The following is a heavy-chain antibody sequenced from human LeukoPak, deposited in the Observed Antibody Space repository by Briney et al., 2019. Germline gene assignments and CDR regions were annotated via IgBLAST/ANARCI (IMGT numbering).Heavy chain of an antibody. J-gene: IGHJ4*02. CDR2: IHQDGSEK. CDR3: ARDLRGRGYFDY. D-gene: IGHD3-10*01. CDR1: GFSFSSYW. V-gene: IGHV3-7*01. Sequence: GSLRLSCAASGFSFSSYWMTWVRQAPGKGLEWVANIHQDGSEKYYVDSVKGRFTISRDNAKNSLYLQMNSLRAEDTAVYYCARDLRGRGYFDYWGQGTLVTVSS.